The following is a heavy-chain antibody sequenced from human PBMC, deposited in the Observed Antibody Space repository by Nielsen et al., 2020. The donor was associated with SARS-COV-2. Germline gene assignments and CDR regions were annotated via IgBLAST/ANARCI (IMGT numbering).Heavy chain of an antibody. CDR3: AREFYADSAGSSSIYGMDV. J-gene: IGHJ6*02. CDR1: GYTFTSYY. D-gene: IGHD2/OR15-2a*01. V-gene: IGHV1-2*02. CDR2: INPNSGGT. Sequence: ASVKVSCKASGYTFTSYYMHWVRQAPGQGLEWMGWINPNSGGTNYAQKFQGRVTMTRDTSISTAYMELSRLRSEDTAVYYCAREFYADSAGSSSIYGMDVWGQGTTVTVSS.